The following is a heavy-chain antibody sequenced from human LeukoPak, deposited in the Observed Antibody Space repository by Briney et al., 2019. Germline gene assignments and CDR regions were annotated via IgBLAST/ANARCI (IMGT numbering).Heavy chain of an antibody. CDR2: ISYDGSNK. V-gene: IGHV3-30*04. Sequence: SGGSLRLSCAASGFTFSSYEMNWVRQAPGKGLEWVAVISYDGSNKYYADSVKGRFTISRDNSTNTLYLQMNSLRAEDTAVYYWAGGPSSGYVPYWGQGTLVTVSS. J-gene: IGHJ4*02. CDR1: GFTFSSYE. D-gene: IGHD5-12*01. CDR3: AGGPSSGYVPY.